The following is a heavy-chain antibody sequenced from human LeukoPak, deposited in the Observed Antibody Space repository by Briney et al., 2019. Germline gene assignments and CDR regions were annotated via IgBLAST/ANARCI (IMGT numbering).Heavy chain of an antibody. D-gene: IGHD1-1*01. Sequence: GGSLRLSCAASGFTFSSYSMNWVRQAPGKGLEWVSSISSSSSYIYYADSVKGRFTISRDNAKNSLYLQMNSLRAEDTALYHCARAVPHNHAFDIWGQGTMVTVSS. CDR1: GFTFSSYS. V-gene: IGHV3-21*04. CDR2: ISSSSSYI. CDR3: ARAVPHNHAFDI. J-gene: IGHJ3*02.